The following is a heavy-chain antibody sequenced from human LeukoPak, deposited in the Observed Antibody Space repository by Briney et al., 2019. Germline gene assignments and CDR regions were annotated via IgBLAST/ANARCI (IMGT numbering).Heavy chain of an antibody. Sequence: PSQTLSLTCTVSGGSISSGSYYWSWIRQPAGKGLEWIGRIYTSGSTNYNPSLKSRVTISVDTSKNQFSLKLSSVTASDTAVYYCATQPSGDVVPIYTGYWYFDLWGRGTLVTVSS. J-gene: IGHJ2*01. V-gene: IGHV4-61*02. D-gene: IGHD5-12*01. CDR3: ATQPSGDVVPIYTGYWYFDL. CDR1: GGSISSGSYY. CDR2: IYTSGST.